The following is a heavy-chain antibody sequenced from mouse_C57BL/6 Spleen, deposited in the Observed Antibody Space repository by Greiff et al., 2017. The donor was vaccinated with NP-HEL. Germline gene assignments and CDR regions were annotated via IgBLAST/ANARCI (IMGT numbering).Heavy chain of an antibody. Sequence: EVKLMESGGDLVKPGGSLKLSCAASGFTFSSYGMSWVRQTPDKRLEWVATISSGGSYTYYPDSVKGRFTLSRDNAKNTLYLQMSSLKSEDTAMYYCARGSGTGGYYYAMDYWGQGTSVTVSS. J-gene: IGHJ4*01. CDR1: GFTFSSYG. V-gene: IGHV5-6*01. CDR2: ISSGGSYT. D-gene: IGHD4-1*01. CDR3: ARGSGTGGYYYAMDY.